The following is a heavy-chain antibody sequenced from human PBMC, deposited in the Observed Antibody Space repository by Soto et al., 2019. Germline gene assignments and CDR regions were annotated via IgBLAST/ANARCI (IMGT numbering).Heavy chain of an antibody. CDR2: IHNSGST. CDR1: GGSISSYY. J-gene: IGHJ4*02. Sequence: SETLSLTCTVSGGSISSYYWSWIRQPPGKGLEWIGYIHNSGSTNYNPSLKSRVTISTDTSKNQFSLKLSSVTAADTAVYYCTRGHYDFWSGYFATIDYWGQGTLVTV. CDR3: TRGHYDFWSGYFATIDY. V-gene: IGHV4-59*08. D-gene: IGHD3-3*01.